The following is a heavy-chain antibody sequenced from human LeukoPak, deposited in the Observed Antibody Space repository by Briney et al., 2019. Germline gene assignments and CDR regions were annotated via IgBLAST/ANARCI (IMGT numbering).Heavy chain of an antibody. CDR1: GGSISSGSYY. Sequence: SETLSLTCTVSGGSISSGSYYWSWIRQPAGKGLEWIGRIYTSGSTNYNPSLKSRVTMSVDTSKNQFSLKLGSVTAADTAVYYCARALTTVTYSYWYFDLWGRGTLVTVSS. D-gene: IGHD4-17*01. V-gene: IGHV4-61*02. J-gene: IGHJ2*01. CDR2: IYTSGST. CDR3: ARALTTVTYSYWYFDL.